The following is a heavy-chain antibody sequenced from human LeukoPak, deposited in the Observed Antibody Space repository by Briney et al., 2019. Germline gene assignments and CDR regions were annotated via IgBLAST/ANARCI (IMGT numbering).Heavy chain of an antibody. V-gene: IGHV3-21*06. CDR3: ARESRRYGSGSYPPDY. CDR2: ISNSGAST. Sequence: GSLLLSCVASGFTFSSYSTNGVRQAPGKGLEWVSSISNSGASTDYADSVKGRFTISRDNAKNSLYLQMTSLRAEDTAVYYCARESRRYGSGSYPPDYWGRGTLVTVSS. CDR1: GFTFSSYS. D-gene: IGHD3-10*01. J-gene: IGHJ4*02.